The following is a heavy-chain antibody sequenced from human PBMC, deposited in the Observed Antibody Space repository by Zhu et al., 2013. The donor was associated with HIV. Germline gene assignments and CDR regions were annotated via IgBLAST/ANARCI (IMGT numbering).Heavy chain of an antibody. CDR2: INPDNGVT. CDR1: GYIFTDYF. D-gene: IGHD3-3*01. CDR3: ANPLKRFFGVVLGY. J-gene: IGHJ4*02. V-gene: IGHV1-2*02. Sequence: QVQLVQSGAEMKDPGASVKVSCKTSGYIFTDYFIHWVRQAPGQGFEWMGWINPDNGVTNYAQKYQGRVTMTMDTSISTAYMEVSRLRSDDTAVYYCANPLKRFFGVVLGYWGQGTLGHRLL.